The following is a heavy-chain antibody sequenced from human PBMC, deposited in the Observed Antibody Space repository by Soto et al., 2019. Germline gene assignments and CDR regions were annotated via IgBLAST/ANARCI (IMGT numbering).Heavy chain of an antibody. V-gene: IGHV1-69*13. CDR2: IIPIFGTA. CDR1: GGTFSSYA. J-gene: IGHJ6*02. D-gene: IGHD2-15*01. CDR3: ARGDYCSGGSCYDYYYYGMDV. Sequence: GASVKVSCKASGGTFSSYAISWVRQAPGQGLEWMGGIIPIFGTANYAQKFQGRVTITADESTSTAYMELSSLRSEDTAVYYCARGDYCSGGSCYDYYYYGMDVWGQGTTVTVSS.